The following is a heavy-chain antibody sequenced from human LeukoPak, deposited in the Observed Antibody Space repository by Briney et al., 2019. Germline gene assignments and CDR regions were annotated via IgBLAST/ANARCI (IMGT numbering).Heavy chain of an antibody. D-gene: IGHD5-24*01. CDR1: GYTFTGYY. V-gene: IGHV1-2*02. CDR2: INPNSGGT. Sequence: ASVKVSCKASGYTFTGYYMHWVRQAPGQGLEWMGWINPNSGGTNYAQKFQGRVTMTRDTSISTAYMELSRLRSDDTAVYYCARERDGYNYFDYWGQGTLVTASS. CDR3: ARERDGYNYFDY. J-gene: IGHJ4*02.